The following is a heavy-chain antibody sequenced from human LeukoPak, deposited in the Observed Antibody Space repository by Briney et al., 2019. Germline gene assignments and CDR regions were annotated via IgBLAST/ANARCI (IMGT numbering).Heavy chain of an antibody. D-gene: IGHD5-12*01. CDR3: ARARPSTWIDY. J-gene: IGHJ4*02. Sequence: GGSLRLSCAASGFTFSIYSMYWVRQAPGKGLEWVAVISYDGSDKFYADSVKGRFTISRDSSKNTLYLQMNSLRPEDTAVYYCARARPSTWIDYWGQGTLVTVSS. V-gene: IGHV3-30*03. CDR2: ISYDGSDK. CDR1: GFTFSIYS.